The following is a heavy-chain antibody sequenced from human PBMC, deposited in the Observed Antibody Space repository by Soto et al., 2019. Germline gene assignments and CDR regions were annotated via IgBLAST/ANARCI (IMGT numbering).Heavy chain of an antibody. CDR2: IYYSGST. CDR3: ARQNGEIFDY. D-gene: IGHD4-17*01. CDR1: GGSISSYY. J-gene: IGHJ4*02. Sequence: QVQLQESGPGLVKPSETLSLTCTVSGGSISSYYWSWIRQPPGKGLEWIGYIYYSGSTNYNPSLKSGVTLAVDTSKNQFSLKLSSVTAADTAVYYCARQNGEIFDYWGQGTLVTVSS. V-gene: IGHV4-59*08.